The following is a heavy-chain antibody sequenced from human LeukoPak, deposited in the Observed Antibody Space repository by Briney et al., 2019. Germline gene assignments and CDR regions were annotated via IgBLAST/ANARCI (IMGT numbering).Heavy chain of an antibody. J-gene: IGHJ4*02. CDR1: GFTFSTYS. Sequence: GGSLRLSCAASGFTFSTYSMNWARQAPGKGLEWVSSISSSSIYIYYADSVKGRFTISRDNAKNSLYLQMNSLRAEDTAVYYCARGLYGDSAFDYWGQGTLVTVSS. V-gene: IGHV3-21*01. CDR3: ARGLYGDSAFDY. D-gene: IGHD4-17*01. CDR2: ISSSSIYI.